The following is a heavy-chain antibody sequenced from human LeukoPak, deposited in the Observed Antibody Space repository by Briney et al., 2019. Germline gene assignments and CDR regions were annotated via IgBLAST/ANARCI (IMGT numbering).Heavy chain of an antibody. Sequence: PGGSLRLSCAVSGFTFSRYNMNWVRQAPGKGLERVSSISSSSSYIYYADSVKGRFPISRDNAQNSLFLQMNSLRAEDTAVYSCARDAQWLVPEGYYYYMDVWGKGTTVTVSS. CDR1: GFTFSRYN. V-gene: IGHV3-21*01. CDR3: ARDAQWLVPEGYYYYMDV. CDR2: ISSSSSYI. D-gene: IGHD6-19*01. J-gene: IGHJ6*03.